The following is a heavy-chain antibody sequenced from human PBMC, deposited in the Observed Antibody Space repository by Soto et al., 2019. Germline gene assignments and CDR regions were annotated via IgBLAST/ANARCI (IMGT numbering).Heavy chain of an antibody. Sequence: EVQLLESGGGLVQPGGSLRLSCAASGFTFSSYAMSWVRQAPGKGLEWVSAISGSGFSTYYADSVKGRFTVSRDTSKNTLFLQMNSLRAEDTAVDYCAKDAADYPSDYFDYWGQGTLVTVSS. V-gene: IGHV3-23*01. CDR2: ISGSGFST. J-gene: IGHJ4*02. CDR3: AKDAADYPSDYFDY. CDR1: GFTFSSYA. D-gene: IGHD4-17*01.